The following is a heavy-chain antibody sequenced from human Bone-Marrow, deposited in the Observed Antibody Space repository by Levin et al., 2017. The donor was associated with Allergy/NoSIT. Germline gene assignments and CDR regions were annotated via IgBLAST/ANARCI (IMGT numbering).Heavy chain of an antibody. CDR3: ARGEYSYGSGSYYLDY. CDR1: FSSLRIFVSS. V-gene: IGHV4-31*03. D-gene: IGHD3-10*01. CDR2: IYHSGST. J-gene: IGHJ4*02. Sequence: SQTLSLPCTVSFSSLRIFVSSFLFLLPPPGKGLEWIGYIYHSGSTYYNPSLKGRVTISVDTSKNEFSLKLSSVTAADTAVFYCARGEYSYGSGSYYLDYWGQGTLVTVSS.